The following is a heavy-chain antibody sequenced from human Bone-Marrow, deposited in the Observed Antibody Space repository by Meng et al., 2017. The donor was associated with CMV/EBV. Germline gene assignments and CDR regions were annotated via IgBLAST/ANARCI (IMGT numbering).Heavy chain of an antibody. Sequence: ETLSLTCAVYGGSFSGYYWSWIRQAPGKGLEWVANIKQDGSEKYYVDSVKGRFTISRDNAKNSLYLQMNSLRAEDTAVYYCARDHGQLWYDLYYFDYWGQGTLVAVSS. D-gene: IGHD5-18*01. J-gene: IGHJ4*02. V-gene: IGHV3-7*01. CDR1: GGSFSGYY. CDR2: IKQDGSEK. CDR3: ARDHGQLWYDLYYFDY.